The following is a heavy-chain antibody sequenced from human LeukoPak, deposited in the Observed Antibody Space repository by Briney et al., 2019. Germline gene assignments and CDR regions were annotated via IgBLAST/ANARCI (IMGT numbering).Heavy chain of an antibody. J-gene: IGHJ3*02. CDR2: ISSSSSYI. V-gene: IGHV3-21*01. Sequence: PGGSLRLSCAASGFTFSSYSMNWVRQAPGKGLEWVSSISSSSSYIYYADSVKGRFTISRDNAKNSLYLQMNSLRAEDTAVYYCARDRDIVVVVAANPPRRTFDIWGQGTMVTVSS. D-gene: IGHD2-15*01. CDR3: ARDRDIVVVVAANPPRRTFDI. CDR1: GFTFSSYS.